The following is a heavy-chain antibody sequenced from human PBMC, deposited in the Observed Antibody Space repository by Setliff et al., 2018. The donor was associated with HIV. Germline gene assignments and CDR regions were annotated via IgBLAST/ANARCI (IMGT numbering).Heavy chain of an antibody. CDR3: ARDLSNSELYYFYYMDV. D-gene: IGHD4-4*01. J-gene: IGHJ6*03. CDR1: GFTFGDYA. CDR2: IRSKAYGGTT. Sequence: GGSLRLSCTASGFTFGDYAMSWVRQAPGKGLEWVGFIRSKAYGGTTEYAASVKGRFTISRDDSKSIAYLQMNSLKTEDTAVYYCARDLSNSELYYFYYMDVWGKGTTVTVSS. V-gene: IGHV3-49*04.